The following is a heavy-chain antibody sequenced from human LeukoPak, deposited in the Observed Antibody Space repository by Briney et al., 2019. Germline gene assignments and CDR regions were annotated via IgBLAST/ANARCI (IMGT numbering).Heavy chain of an antibody. CDR1: GFTFSSYW. CDR2: INSDGSST. CDR3: AKLAYYYDSSGYSHYYYYYMDV. V-gene: IGHV3-74*01. J-gene: IGHJ6*03. Sequence: GGSLRLSCAASGFTFSSYWMHWVRQAPGKGLVWVSRINSDGSSTSYADSVKGRFTISRDNSKNTLYLQMNSLRAEDTAVYYCAKLAYYYDSSGYSHYYYYYMDVWGKGTTVTISS. D-gene: IGHD3-22*01.